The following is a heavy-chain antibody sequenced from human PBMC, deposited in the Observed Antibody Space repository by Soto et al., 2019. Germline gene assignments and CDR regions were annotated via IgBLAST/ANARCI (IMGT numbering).Heavy chain of an antibody. D-gene: IGHD5-18*01. Sequence: ASVKVSCKASGYTFTRYGFSWLRQAPGQGLEWMGWVSTYSGKTDYAQKFQGRVTMTTDTSTSTAYMELSSLRSEDTAVYYCAKERGYSYGYDYWGQGTLVTVSS. V-gene: IGHV1-18*01. CDR1: GYTFTRYG. CDR2: VSTYSGKT. J-gene: IGHJ4*02. CDR3: AKERGYSYGYDY.